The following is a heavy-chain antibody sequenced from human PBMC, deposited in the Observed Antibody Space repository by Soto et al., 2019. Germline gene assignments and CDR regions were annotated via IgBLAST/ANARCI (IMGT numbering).Heavy chain of an antibody. J-gene: IGHJ5*02. CDR2: IYYSGST. Sequence: SETLSLTCTVSGGSISSGGYYWSWIRQHPGKGLEWIGYIYYSGSTYYNPSLKSRVTISVDTSKNQFSLKLSSVTAADTAVYYCASTIFGVVSRQRKTNWFDPWGQGTLVTVSS. D-gene: IGHD3-3*01. CDR3: ASTIFGVVSRQRKTNWFDP. V-gene: IGHV4-31*03. CDR1: GGSISSGGYY.